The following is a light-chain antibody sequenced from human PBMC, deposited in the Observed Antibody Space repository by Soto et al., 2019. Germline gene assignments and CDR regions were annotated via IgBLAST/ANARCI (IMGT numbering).Light chain of an antibody. Sequence: EIVLTQSPATLSLSPGEEATLSCRASQSVSNYLAWDQQKPGQAPRVLIFDVSSRATGVPARFSGAGFGTDFTLTISRLEPEDFAVYYCQQRSNSPTFGQGTRLEIK. CDR2: DVS. CDR3: QQRSNSPT. V-gene: IGKV3-11*01. J-gene: IGKJ5*01. CDR1: QSVSNY.